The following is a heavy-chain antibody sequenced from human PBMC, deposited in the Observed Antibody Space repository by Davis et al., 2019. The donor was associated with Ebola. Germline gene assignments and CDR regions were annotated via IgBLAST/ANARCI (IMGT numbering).Heavy chain of an antibody. V-gene: IGHV3-73*01. CDR3: TRVKDNSGYYYGAMGY. J-gene: IGHJ4*02. CDR1: GFTSSESI. Sequence: GGSLRLSCAVSGFTSSESIVHWVRQASGKGLEWVGRIRGPDKNDATAYAASVKGRFTISRDDSKSIAYLQINSLKTEDTAVYYCTRVKDNSGYYYGAMGYWGQGTLLTVSS. D-gene: IGHD3-22*01. CDR2: IRGPDKNDAT.